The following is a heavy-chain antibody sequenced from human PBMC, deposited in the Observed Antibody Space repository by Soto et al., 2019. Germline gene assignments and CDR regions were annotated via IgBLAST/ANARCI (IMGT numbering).Heavy chain of an antibody. D-gene: IGHD3-9*01. CDR1: GGSISSSNW. J-gene: IGHJ4*02. V-gene: IGHV4-4*02. CDR2: IYHSGST. CDR3: ARSLPLRYFDWLPMAFDY. Sequence: SETLSLTCAVSGGSISSSNWWSWVRQPPGKGQERMGEIYHSGSTNYNPFLKSRVTISVDTSKNLFSLKLSSVTAADTAVYYCARSLPLRYFDWLPMAFDYWGQGTLVTVSS.